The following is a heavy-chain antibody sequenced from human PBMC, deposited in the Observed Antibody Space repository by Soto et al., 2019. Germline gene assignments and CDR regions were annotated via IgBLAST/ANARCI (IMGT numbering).Heavy chain of an antibody. V-gene: IGHV3-30*18. CDR1: GFTFGNYG. CDR2: ISYDGHNK. Sequence: QVQLVESGGGVVQPGRSLRLSCAAPGFTFGNYGMHWVRQAPGKGLEWVALISYDGHNKYYAESVEGRFTISRDNSKNTLYLKMNSLRPEEAAVYHCEKTSPPVLASPLFSPMDVWGQGTTVTVSS. J-gene: IGHJ6*02. CDR3: EKTSPPVLASPLFSPMDV. D-gene: IGHD3-10*02.